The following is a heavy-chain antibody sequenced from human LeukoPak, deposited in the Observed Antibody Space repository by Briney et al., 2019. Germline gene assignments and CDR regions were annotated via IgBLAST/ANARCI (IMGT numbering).Heavy chain of an antibody. CDR3: ARDPVPHGSSWYDH. D-gene: IGHD6-13*01. Sequence: GASVKVSCKASGYTFTSYYMHWVRQAPGQGLEWMGMINPSGGSTSYAQKFQGRVTMTGDTSTSTVYMELSSLRSDDTAVYYCARDPVPHGSSWYDHWGQGTLVTVSS. CDR1: GYTFTSYY. CDR2: INPSGGST. J-gene: IGHJ5*02. V-gene: IGHV1-46*01.